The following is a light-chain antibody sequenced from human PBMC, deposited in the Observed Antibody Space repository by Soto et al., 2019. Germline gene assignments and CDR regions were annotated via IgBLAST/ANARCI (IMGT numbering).Light chain of an antibody. Sequence: DLVLTHLPHSLDVSLGESFTINCKSIHSALYSSNNKNYLVWYQQKPGQPPKLLIYWASTRESGVPDRFSGSGSGTDFTLTISSLQAEDVAVYYCQQYYSTPRTFGQGTKVDIK. V-gene: IGKV4-1*01. J-gene: IGKJ1*01. CDR2: WAS. CDR3: QQYYSTPRT. CDR1: HSALYSSNNKNY.